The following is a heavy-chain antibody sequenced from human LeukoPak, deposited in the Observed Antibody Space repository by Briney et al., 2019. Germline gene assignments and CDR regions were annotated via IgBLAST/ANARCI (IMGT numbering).Heavy chain of an antibody. CDR3: ARSLITGTTWGDWFDP. V-gene: IGHV4-59*08. D-gene: IGHD1-7*01. Sequence: SETLSLTCTVSGGSISSYYWSWIRQPPGKGLEWIGYIYYSGSTNYNPSLKSRVTISVDTSKNQFSLKLSSVTAADTAVYYCARSLITGTTWGDWFDPWGQGTLVTVSS. J-gene: IGHJ5*02. CDR1: GGSISSYY. CDR2: IYYSGST.